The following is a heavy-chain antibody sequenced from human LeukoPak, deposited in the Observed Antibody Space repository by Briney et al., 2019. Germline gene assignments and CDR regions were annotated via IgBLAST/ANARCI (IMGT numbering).Heavy chain of an antibody. CDR3: ARLPTNDWFDP. Sequence: PSETLSLTCTVSGGSISSYYWSWIRQPPGKGLEWIGYIYYSGSTNYNPSLKSRVTIPVDTSKNQFSLKPSSVTAADTAVYYCARLPTNDWFDPWGQGTLVTVSS. J-gene: IGHJ5*02. CDR2: IYYSGST. D-gene: IGHD5-24*01. V-gene: IGHV4-59*08. CDR1: GGSISSYY.